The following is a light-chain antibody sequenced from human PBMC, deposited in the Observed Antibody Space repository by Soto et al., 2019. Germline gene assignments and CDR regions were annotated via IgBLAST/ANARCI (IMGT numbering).Light chain of an antibody. CDR1: QSVDNY. V-gene: IGKV3-11*01. CDR3: QQRGYWPT. J-gene: IGKJ1*01. Sequence: EILLTQSPSTLSFSPGERATLSCRASQSVDNYLAWYQLKPGQAPRLLIYDASNRATGVPARLSGSGSGTDFTLTISSLEPEDFAVYYCQQRGYWPTFGQGTKVDIK. CDR2: DAS.